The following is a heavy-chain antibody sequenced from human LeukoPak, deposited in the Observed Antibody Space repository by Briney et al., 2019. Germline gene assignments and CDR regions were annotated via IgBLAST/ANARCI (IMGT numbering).Heavy chain of an antibody. V-gene: IGHV1-2*02. J-gene: IGHJ5*02. CDR2: INPNSGGT. CDR1: GYTFTGYY. Sequence: ASVKVSCKASGYTFTGYYMHWVRQAPGQGLEWMGWINPNSGGTNYAQKFQGRVTMTRDTSISTAYMELSRLRSDDTAVYYCARDHRYYYGSSGYVCWFDPWGQGTLVTVSS. CDR3: ARDHRYYYGSSGYVCWFDP. D-gene: IGHD3-22*01.